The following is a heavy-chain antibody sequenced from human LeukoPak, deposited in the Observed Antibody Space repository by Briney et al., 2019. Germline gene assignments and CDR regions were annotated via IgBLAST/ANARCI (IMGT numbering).Heavy chain of an antibody. CDR2: ISSSGSTI. Sequence: GGSLRLSCAASGFTFSSYEMNWVRQAPGKGLEWVSYISSSGSTIYYAGSVKGRFTISRDNAKNSLYLQMNSLRAEDTAVYYCAGVGYCSGGSCYKGGNWFDPWGQGTLVTVSS. CDR1: GFTFSSYE. CDR3: AGVGYCSGGSCYKGGNWFDP. D-gene: IGHD2-15*01. V-gene: IGHV3-48*03. J-gene: IGHJ5*02.